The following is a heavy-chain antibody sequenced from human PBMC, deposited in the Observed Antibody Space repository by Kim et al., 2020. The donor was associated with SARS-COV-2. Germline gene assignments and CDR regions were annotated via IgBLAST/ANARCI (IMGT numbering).Heavy chain of an antibody. Sequence: SETLSLTCTVSGDSIRNYYWTWIRQPPGKVLEWIGYIYYTGSAKYNLSLRSRVTISVDTSKNQFSMKLTSVTAADTAVYYCARESQRLLGYGMDIWGQGTTVAVSS. D-gene: IGHD6-25*01. CDR1: GDSIRNYY. CDR2: IYYTGSA. J-gene: IGHJ6*02. CDR3: ARESQRLLGYGMDI. V-gene: IGHV4-59*01.